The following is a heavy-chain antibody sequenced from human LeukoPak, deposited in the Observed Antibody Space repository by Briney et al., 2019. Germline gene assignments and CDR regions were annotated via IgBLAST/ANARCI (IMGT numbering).Heavy chain of an antibody. Sequence: GALRLSCAASGFTFSSYSMNWVRQAPGKGLEWVSYISSSSSTIYYADSVKGRFTISRDNAKNSLYLQMNSLRAEDTAVYYCARVGTVTTWDYYYYMDVWGKGTTVTVSS. CDR2: ISSSSSTI. D-gene: IGHD4-11*01. CDR3: ARVGTVTTWDYYYYMDV. CDR1: GFTFSSYS. J-gene: IGHJ6*03. V-gene: IGHV3-48*01.